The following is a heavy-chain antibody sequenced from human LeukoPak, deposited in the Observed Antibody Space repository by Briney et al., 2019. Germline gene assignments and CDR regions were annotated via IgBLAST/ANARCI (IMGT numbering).Heavy chain of an antibody. CDR2: IYHSGST. J-gene: IGHJ5*02. D-gene: IGHD2-2*01. CDR3: ARVLLGYCSSTSCYARGGWFDP. V-gene: IGHV4-30-2*01. CDR1: GGSISSGGYS. Sequence: SETLSLTCAVSGGSISSGGYSWRWIRQPPGKGLEWIGYIYHSGSTYYNPSLKSRVTISVDRSKNQFSLKLSSVTAADTAVYYCARVLLGYCSSTSCYARGGWFDPWGQGTLVTVSS.